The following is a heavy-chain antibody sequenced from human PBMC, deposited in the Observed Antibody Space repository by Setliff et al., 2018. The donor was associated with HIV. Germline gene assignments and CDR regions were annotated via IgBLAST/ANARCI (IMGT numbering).Heavy chain of an antibody. D-gene: IGHD2-15*01. V-gene: IGHV4-59*01. CDR3: ASEKVAWTVSDSFFEF. Sequence: SETLSLTCSVSGVSMTNNYWTWIRQSPGKGLEWIGYVHHSGNTRYNPSLKSRVTISVDTSKNKFSLKLSSVTAADTAVYYCASEKVAWTVSDSFFEFWGQGVPVTVSS. CDR1: GVSMTNNY. J-gene: IGHJ4*02. CDR2: VHHSGNT.